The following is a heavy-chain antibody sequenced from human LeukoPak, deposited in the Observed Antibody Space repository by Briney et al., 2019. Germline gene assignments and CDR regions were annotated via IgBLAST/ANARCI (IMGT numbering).Heavy chain of an antibody. Sequence: PSETLSLTCTVSTYSISSGYYWGWIRRPPGKGLEWIGSIYHSGSSYYNPSLKSRVTISVDTSKNQFSLKLRSVTAADTAVYYCARHRWGIRVLDYWGQGTLVTVSS. CDR2: IYHSGSS. J-gene: IGHJ4*02. CDR1: TYSISSGYY. V-gene: IGHV4-38-2*02. CDR3: ARHRWGIRVLDY. D-gene: IGHD2-8*02.